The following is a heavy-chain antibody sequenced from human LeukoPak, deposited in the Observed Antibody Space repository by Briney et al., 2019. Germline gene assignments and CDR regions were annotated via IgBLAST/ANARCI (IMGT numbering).Heavy chain of an antibody. V-gene: IGHV4-34*01. J-gene: IGHJ3*02. CDR3: ARGRDTAMGDAFDI. CDR1: GGSFSGYY. D-gene: IGHD5-18*01. Sequence: SETLSLTCAVDGGSFSGYYWSWISQPPGKGLEWIGEINHSGSTHYNPSLKSRVTISVDTSKNQSSLKLSSVTAADTAVYYCARGRDTAMGDAFDIWGQGTMVTVSS. CDR2: INHSGST.